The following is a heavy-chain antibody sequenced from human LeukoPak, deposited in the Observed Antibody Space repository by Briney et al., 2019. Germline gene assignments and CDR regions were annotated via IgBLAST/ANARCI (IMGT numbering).Heavy chain of an antibody. CDR1: GFTFSTYV. CDR3: ARAEGQYCSSTSCFARQGY. V-gene: IGHV3-30*04. J-gene: IGHJ4*02. D-gene: IGHD2-2*01. Sequence: PGGSLRLSCAASGFTFSTYVMHWVRQAPGKGLEWAAVISYDGSDKYYADSVKGRFTISRDNSKNTLYLQMNSLRAEDTAVYYCARAEGQYCSSTSCFARQGYWGQGALVTVSS. CDR2: ISYDGSDK.